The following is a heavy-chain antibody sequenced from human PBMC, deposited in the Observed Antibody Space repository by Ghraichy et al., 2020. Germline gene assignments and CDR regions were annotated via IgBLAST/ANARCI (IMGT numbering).Heavy chain of an antibody. CDR1: GFTFSNAW. D-gene: IGHD6-6*01. J-gene: IGHJ1*01. Sequence: GGSLRLSCAASGFTFSNAWMSWVRQAPGKGLEWVGRIKSKTDGGTTDYAAPVKGRFTISRDDSKNTLYLQMNSLKTEDTAVYYCTTAGVSGIAARPVKKGKTKREYFQHWGQGTLVTVSS. CDR2: IKSKTDGGTT. CDR3: TTAGVSGIAARPVKKGKTKREYFQH. V-gene: IGHV3-15*01.